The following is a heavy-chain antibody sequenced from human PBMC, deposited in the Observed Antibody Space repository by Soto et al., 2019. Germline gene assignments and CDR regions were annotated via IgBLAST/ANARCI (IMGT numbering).Heavy chain of an antibody. D-gene: IGHD3-22*01. CDR2: INHSGST. CDR3: ARDSSGYYYLDY. V-gene: IGHV4-34*01. J-gene: IGHJ4*02. CDR1: GGSFSGYY. Sequence: SETLSLTCAVYGGSFSGYYWSWIRQPPGKGLEWIGEINHSGSTNYNPPLKSRVTISVDTSKNQFSLKLSSVTAADTAVYYCARDSSGYYYLDYWGQGTLVTVSS.